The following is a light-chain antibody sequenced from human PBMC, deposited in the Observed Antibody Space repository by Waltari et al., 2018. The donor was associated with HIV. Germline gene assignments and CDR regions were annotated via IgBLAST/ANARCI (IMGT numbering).Light chain of an antibody. J-gene: IGKJ1*01. CDR1: QGISSY. CDR2: AAS. CDR3: QQLNSYPST. Sequence: DIQLTQSPSFLSASVGERVTIPCRAGQGISSYLAWYQQKPGKAPKLLIYAASTLQSGVPSMFSGSGSGTEFTLTISSLQPEDFATYYCQQLNSYPSTFGQGTKVEIK. V-gene: IGKV1-9*01.